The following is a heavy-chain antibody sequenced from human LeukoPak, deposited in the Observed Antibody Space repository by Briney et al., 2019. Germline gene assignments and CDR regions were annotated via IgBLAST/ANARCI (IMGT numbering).Heavy chain of an antibody. CDR2: FDPEDGET. J-gene: IGHJ4*02. CDR3: ATDCSSTSCQSPYYFGY. CDR1: GYTLTELS. Sequence: GASVKVSCKVSGYTLTELSMHWVRQAPGKGLEWMGGFDPEDGETIYAQKFQGRVTMTEDTSTDTAYMELSSLRSEDTAVYYCATDCSSTSCQSPYYFGYWGQGTLVTVSS. D-gene: IGHD2-2*01. V-gene: IGHV1-24*01.